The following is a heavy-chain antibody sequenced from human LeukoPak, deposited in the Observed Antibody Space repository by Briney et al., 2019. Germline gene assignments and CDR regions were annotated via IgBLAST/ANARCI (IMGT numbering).Heavy chain of an antibody. CDR2: IYYSGST. CDR3: ARDMGDGYNSDAFDI. J-gene: IGHJ3*02. V-gene: IGHV4-30-4*01. D-gene: IGHD5-24*01. CDR1: GGSISSGDYY. Sequence: SETLSLTCSVSGGSISSGDYYWSWIRQPPGKGLEWIGYIYYSGSTYYNPSLKSRVTISVDTSKNQFSLKLSSVTAADTAVYYCARDMGDGYNSDAFDIWGQGTMVTVSS.